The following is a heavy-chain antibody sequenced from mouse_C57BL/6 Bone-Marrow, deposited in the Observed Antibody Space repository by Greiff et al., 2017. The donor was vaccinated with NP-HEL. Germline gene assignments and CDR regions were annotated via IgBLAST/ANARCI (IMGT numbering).Heavy chain of an antibody. V-gene: IGHV1-15*01. CDR1: GYTFTDYE. Sequence: VQLQQSGAELVRPGASVTLSCKASGYTFTDYEMHWVKQTPVHGLEWIGAIDPETGGTAYNQKFKGKAILTADKSSSTAYMELRSLTSEDSAVYYCTPDGRHGYFDVWGTGTTVTVSS. CDR3: TPDGRHGYFDV. CDR2: IDPETGGT. J-gene: IGHJ1*03. D-gene: IGHD2-3*01.